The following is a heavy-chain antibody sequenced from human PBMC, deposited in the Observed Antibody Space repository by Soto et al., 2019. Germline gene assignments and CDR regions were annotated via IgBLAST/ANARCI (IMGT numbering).Heavy chain of an antibody. CDR2: IYYSGST. V-gene: IGHV4-39*02. CDR3: DRDRPDGGRHAP. J-gene: IGHJ5*02. Sequence: WETLSLTCTVSGGSISSSSYYRGWIRQPPGKGLEWIGSIYYSGSTYYNPSLKSRVTISVDTSKNQFSLKLSSVTAADTAVYYCDRDRPDGGRHAPWGQGTLVPVSS. CDR1: GGSISSSSYY.